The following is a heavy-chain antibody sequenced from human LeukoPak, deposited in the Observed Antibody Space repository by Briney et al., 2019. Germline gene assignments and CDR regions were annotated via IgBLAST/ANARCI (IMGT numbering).Heavy chain of an antibody. V-gene: IGHV6-1*01. CDR3: ARGKWNHYGMDV. D-gene: IGHD1-1*01. CDR1: GDSVSSNSAA. Sequence: SQTLSLTCAISGDSVSSNSAAWNWIRQSPSRGLEWLGRTYYGPKWYNDYGVSVKSRITINADTPKNQFSLQLNSVTPEDTAVYYCARGKWNHYGMDVWGQGTTVTVSS. CDR2: TYYGPKWYN. J-gene: IGHJ6*02.